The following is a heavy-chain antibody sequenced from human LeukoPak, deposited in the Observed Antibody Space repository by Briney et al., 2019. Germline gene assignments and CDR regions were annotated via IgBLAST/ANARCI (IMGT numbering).Heavy chain of an antibody. V-gene: IGHV3-7*05. CDR3: ARGQMAGY. CDR2: IKPDGSEK. D-gene: IGHD5-24*01. J-gene: IGHJ4*02. CDR1: GFPFSSYW. Sequence: PGGSLRLSCAASGFPFSSYWMSWVRQAPGKGLEWVANIKPDGSEKSYVDSVKGRFTISRDNAKNSLHLQMNSLRAEDTAVYYCARGQMAGYWGQGTLVTVSS.